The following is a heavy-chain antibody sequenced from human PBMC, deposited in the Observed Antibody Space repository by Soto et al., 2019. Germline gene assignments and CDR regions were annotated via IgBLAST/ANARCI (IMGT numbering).Heavy chain of an antibody. CDR2: ISYDGSNK. Sequence: GGSLRLSCAASGFTFSSYGMHWVRQAPGKGLEWVAVISYDGSNKYYADSVKGRFTISRDNSKNTLYLQMNSLRAEDTAVYYCAKARRAFDWLLYFDYWGQGT. CDR1: GFTFSSYG. V-gene: IGHV3-30*18. J-gene: IGHJ4*02. CDR3: AKARRAFDWLLYFDY. D-gene: IGHD3-9*01.